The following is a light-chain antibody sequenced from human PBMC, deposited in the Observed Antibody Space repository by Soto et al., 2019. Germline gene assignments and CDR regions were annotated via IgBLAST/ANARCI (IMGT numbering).Light chain of an antibody. CDR2: GAS. J-gene: IGKJ5*01. CDR3: QQCNKWTIK. CDR1: QSVSSN. Sequence: TLSPATLCGSPPKSATLSYRASQSVSSNLAWYQQKPGQAPRLLIYGASTRATGFPARFSGSGSGTEFTLTICSLQSEDFAVYYCQQCNKWTIKFGQGARPDIK. V-gene: IGKV3-15*01.